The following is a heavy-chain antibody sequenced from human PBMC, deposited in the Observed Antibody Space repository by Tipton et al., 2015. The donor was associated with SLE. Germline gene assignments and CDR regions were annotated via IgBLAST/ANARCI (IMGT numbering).Heavy chain of an antibody. CDR1: GFTFSSYG. CDR3: AKPELETFDN. D-gene: IGHD1-1*01. CDR2: IRYDGSNK. V-gene: IGHV3-30*02. J-gene: IGHJ4*02. Sequence: SLRLSCAASGFTFSSYGMHWVRQAPGKGLEWVAFIRYDGSNKYYEDSVKGRFTISRDNSKKTLYLQMNSLRAEDTAVYYCAKPELETFDNWGQGTLVTVSS.